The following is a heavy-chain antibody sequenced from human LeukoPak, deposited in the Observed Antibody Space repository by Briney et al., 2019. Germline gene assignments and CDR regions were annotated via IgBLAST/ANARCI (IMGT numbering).Heavy chain of an antibody. CDR1: GFTFNNYW. J-gene: IGHJ4*02. CDR2: IKPDGSEK. D-gene: IGHD4-17*01. Sequence: GGSLRLSCAASGFTFNNYWMNWVRQAPGKGLEWVANIKPDGSEKYYVDSVNGRFTISRDNAKNSLYLQMNSLRAEDTAVYYCARDPHRGGDYDYWGQGALVTVSS. CDR3: ARDPHRGGDYDY. V-gene: IGHV3-7*03.